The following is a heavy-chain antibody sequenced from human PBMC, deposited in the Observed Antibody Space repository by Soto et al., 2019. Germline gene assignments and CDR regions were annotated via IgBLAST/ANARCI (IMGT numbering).Heavy chain of an antibody. Sequence: QLQLMESGGCVVQPGRSLRLSCAASGFTFNTHGMHWVRQAPGKGLEWVAVISHDGNYKYYAESAKGRFTISRDNSNNALYLEMNSLRVEDTAFYYCKASPPATPRDWFDPWGQGTLVTVSS. CDR3: KASPPATPRDWFDP. J-gene: IGHJ5*02. V-gene: IGHV3-30*03. CDR2: ISHDGNYK. CDR1: GFTFNTHG.